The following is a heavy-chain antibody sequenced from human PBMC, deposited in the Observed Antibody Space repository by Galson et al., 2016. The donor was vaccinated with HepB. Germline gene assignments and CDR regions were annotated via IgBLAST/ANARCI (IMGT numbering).Heavy chain of an antibody. CDR1: GFTFNDYG. J-gene: IGHJ6*02. D-gene: IGHD6-6*01. Sequence: SLRLSCPASGFTFNDYGMHWVRQVPGQGLEWVALISDDGVGTYYSDSFKGRFTIPRDSTKNSLYLHMNSLRIEDPALYHCAKFDVGQLVAYHYYYAMDVWSQGTTVTVSS. CDR3: AKFDVGQLVAYHYYYAMDV. V-gene: IGHV3-43*02. CDR2: ISDDGVGT.